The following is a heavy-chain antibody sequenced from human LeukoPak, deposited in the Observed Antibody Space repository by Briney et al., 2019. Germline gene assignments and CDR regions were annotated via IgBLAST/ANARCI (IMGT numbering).Heavy chain of an antibody. Sequence: GASVKVSCKASGGTISSYAISWVRQAPGQGLEWMGRIIPIFGTANYAQKFQGRVTITTDESTSTAYMELSSLRSEDTAVYYCAGSTMIGEGDFDYWGQGTLVTVSS. D-gene: IGHD3-22*01. CDR2: IIPIFGTA. V-gene: IGHV1-69*05. CDR3: AGSTMIGEGDFDY. J-gene: IGHJ4*02. CDR1: GGTISSYA.